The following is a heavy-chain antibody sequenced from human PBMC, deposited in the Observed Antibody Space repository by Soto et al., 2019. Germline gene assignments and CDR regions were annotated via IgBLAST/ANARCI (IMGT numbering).Heavy chain of an antibody. V-gene: IGHV1-24*01. CDR2: FDPEDGET. CDR3: ATAELIAVAAYYYYFDY. Sequence: ASVKVSCKVSGYTLTELSMHWVRQAPGKGLEWMGGFDPEDGETIYAQKFQGRVTMTEDTSTDTAYMELSSLRSEDTAVYYCATAELIAVAAYYYYFDYWGQGTLVTFSS. CDR1: GYTLTELS. D-gene: IGHD6-19*01. J-gene: IGHJ4*02.